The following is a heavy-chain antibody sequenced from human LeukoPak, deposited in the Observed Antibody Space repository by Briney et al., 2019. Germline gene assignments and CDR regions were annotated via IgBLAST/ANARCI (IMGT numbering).Heavy chain of an antibody. CDR2: IYYSGST. J-gene: IGHJ6*03. Sequence: PSETLSLTCTVSGGSISSSSYYWGWIRQPPGKGLEWIGSIYYSGSTYYNPSLKSRVTISVDTSKNQFSLKLSSVTAADTAVYYCARHTPYYYYYMDVWGKGTTVTVSS. CDR1: GGSISSSSYY. V-gene: IGHV4-39*01. CDR3: ARHTPYYYYYMDV.